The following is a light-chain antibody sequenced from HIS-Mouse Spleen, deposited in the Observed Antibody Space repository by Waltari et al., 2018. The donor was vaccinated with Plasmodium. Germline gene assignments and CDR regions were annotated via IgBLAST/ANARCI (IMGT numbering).Light chain of an antibody. CDR3: QVWDSSTVV. J-gene: IGLJ2*01. V-gene: IGLV3-1*01. CDR2: QDS. CDR1: KWGYQY. Sequence: SYELTQPPSVSVSPGQTATITCSGYKWGYQYSCWYQQKPGQSPVLVIYQDSKRPSGIPERFSGSNSGNTATLTISGTQAMDEADYYCQVWDSSTVVFGGGTKLTVL.